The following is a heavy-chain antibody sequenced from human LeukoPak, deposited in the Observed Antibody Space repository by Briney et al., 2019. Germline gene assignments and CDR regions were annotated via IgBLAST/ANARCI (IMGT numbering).Heavy chain of an antibody. CDR1: GGSISSYY. D-gene: IGHD3-9*01. Sequence: PSETLSLTCTVSGGSISSYYWSWVRQAPGKGLEWVSVIYSGGSTYYADSVKGRFTISRDNSKNTLYLQMNSLRAEDTAVYYCARALILTGYYKGLFDYWGQGTLVTVSS. CDR2: IYSGGST. J-gene: IGHJ4*02. CDR3: ARALILTGYYKGLFDY. V-gene: IGHV3-66*01.